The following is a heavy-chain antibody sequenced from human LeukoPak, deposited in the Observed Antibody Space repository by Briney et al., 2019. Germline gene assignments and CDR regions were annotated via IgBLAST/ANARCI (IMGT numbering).Heavy chain of an antibody. CDR3: ARDTAMEIYYYYGMDV. V-gene: IGHV1-46*01. CDR1: GYTFTSYY. D-gene: IGHD5-18*01. CDR2: INPSGGST. J-gene: IGHJ6*02. Sequence: ASVKVSCKASGYTFTSYYMHWVRQAPGQGLEWMGIINPSGGSTSYAQKFQGRVTMTRGTSTSTVYMELSSLRSEDTAVYYCARDTAMEIYYYYGMDVWGQGTTVTVSS.